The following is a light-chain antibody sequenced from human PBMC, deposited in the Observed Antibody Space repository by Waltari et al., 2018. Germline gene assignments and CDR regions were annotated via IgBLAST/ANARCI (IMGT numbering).Light chain of an antibody. J-gene: IGLJ2*01. CDR2: EVS. V-gene: IGLV2-8*01. Sequence: QSALTQPPSASGSPGQSVTISCIGTSSDVGSYTYVSWFQQHPGKPPKLMIYEVSKRPSGVPDRFSGYKSGNTASLTVSGLQAEDEADYYCSSYAASNNFQVVFGGGTTLTVL. CDR3: SSYAASNNFQVV. CDR1: SSDVGSYTY.